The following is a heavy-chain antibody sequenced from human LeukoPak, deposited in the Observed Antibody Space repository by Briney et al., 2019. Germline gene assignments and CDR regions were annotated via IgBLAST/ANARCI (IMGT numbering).Heavy chain of an antibody. J-gene: IGHJ4*02. V-gene: IGHV3-23*01. Sequence: SGGSLRLSCAASGFSFSGYAMTWVRQGPGKGLEWVSSISPGGGGTYHADSVKGRFAISRDNSKNTLYLQMNSLSAEDTAIYYCAKGGYNNFFDYWGQGTLVTVSS. D-gene: IGHD5-24*01. CDR1: GFSFSGYA. CDR2: ISPGGGGT. CDR3: AKGGYNNFFDY.